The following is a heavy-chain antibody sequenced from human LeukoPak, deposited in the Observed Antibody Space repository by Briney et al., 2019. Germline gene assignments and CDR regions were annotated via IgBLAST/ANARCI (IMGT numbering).Heavy chain of an antibody. CDR1: GDSFSSNSAA. D-gene: IGHD5-18*01. CDR3: ARDATAMVRNYYYYGMDV. Sequence: SQTLSLTCAISGDSFSSNSAAWNWTRQSPSRGLEWLGRTYYRSKWYNDYAVSVKSRITTNPDTSKNQFSLQLNSVTPEDTAVYYCARDATAMVRNYYYYGMDVWGQGTTVTVSS. V-gene: IGHV6-1*01. J-gene: IGHJ6*02. CDR2: TYYRSKWYN.